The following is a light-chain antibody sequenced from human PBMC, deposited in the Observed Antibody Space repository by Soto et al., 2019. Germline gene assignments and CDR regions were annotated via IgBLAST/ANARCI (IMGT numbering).Light chain of an antibody. J-gene: IGLJ3*02. Sequence: QAVVTQPPSASGTPGQSVTISCSGSRPNIGSNHVYWYQQLPQTAPKLLLFETNQRPSGVPDRFSGSKSGTSASLVIRGLRSEDEADYYCASWDDRLYAVLFGGGTQLTVL. CDR1: RPNIGSNH. V-gene: IGLV1-47*01. CDR3: ASWDDRLYAVL. CDR2: ETN.